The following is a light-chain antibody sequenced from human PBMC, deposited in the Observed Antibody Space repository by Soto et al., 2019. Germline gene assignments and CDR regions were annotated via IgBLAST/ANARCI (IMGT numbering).Light chain of an antibody. CDR2: DAS. CDR1: QSVSGY. Sequence: EIVLTQSPATLSLSPGERATLSCRSSQSVSGYLAWYQQKPGPAPLLLIYDASNTATATPARGSGSGSESALTITSSMLDHDDVAYYYQQDRSTPITFGQGTRLEI. J-gene: IGKJ5*01. CDR3: QDRSTPIT. V-gene: IGKV3-11*01.